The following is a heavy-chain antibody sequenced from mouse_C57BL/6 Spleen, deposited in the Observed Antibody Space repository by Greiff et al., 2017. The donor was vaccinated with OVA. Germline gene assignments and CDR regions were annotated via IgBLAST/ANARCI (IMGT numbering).Heavy chain of an antibody. J-gene: IGHJ4*01. CDR2: IDPSDSYT. V-gene: IGHV1-69*01. Sequence: VQLQQPGAELVMPGASVKLSCKASGYTFTSYWMHWVKQRPGQGLEWIGEIDPSDSYTTYNHKFKGKSTLTVDKSSTPAYMQLSSLTSEDSAVYCWARRSNGYYYAMDYWGQGTSVTVSS. D-gene: IGHD2-5*01. CDR3: ARRSNGYYYAMDY. CDR1: GYTFTSYW.